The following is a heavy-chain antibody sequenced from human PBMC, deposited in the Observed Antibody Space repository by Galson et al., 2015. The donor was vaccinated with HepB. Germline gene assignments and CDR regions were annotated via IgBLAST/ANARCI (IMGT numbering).Heavy chain of an antibody. Sequence: SLRLSCAASGFTFSSYSMNWVRQAPGKGLEWVSSISSSSSYIYYADSVKGRFTISRDNAKNSLYLQMNSLRAEDTAVYYCARVPYYYDSSGYLGCWGQGTLVTVSS. V-gene: IGHV3-21*01. CDR2: ISSSSSYI. CDR3: ARVPYYYDSSGYLGC. CDR1: GFTFSSYS. J-gene: IGHJ4*02. D-gene: IGHD3-22*01.